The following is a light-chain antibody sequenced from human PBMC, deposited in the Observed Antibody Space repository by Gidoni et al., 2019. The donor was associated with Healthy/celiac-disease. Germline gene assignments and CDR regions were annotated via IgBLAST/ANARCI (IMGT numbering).Light chain of an antibody. CDR3: QQYNNWPPEDT. Sequence: EIVMTQSPATLSVSSGERATLSCRASQSVSSNLAWYQQKPGQAPRLLIYGASTRATGIPARFSGSGSGTEFTLTISSLQSEDFAVYYCQQYNNWPPEDTFGQGTKLEIK. CDR1: QSVSSN. J-gene: IGKJ2*01. V-gene: IGKV3-15*01. CDR2: GAS.